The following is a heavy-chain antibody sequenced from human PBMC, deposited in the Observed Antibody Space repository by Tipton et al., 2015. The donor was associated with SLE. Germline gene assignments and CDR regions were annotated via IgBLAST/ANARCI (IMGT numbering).Heavy chain of an antibody. V-gene: IGHV4-61*02. D-gene: IGHD3-16*02. CDR2: IYTSGST. CDR1: GGSISSDTHY. Sequence: TLSLTCTVSGGSISSDTHYWSWIRQPAGKGLVWIGCIYTSGSTNYNPSLKSRVTISVDTSKNQFSMKLNSLTAADTAVYYCARHTDVIGWVDYWGQGTLVT. J-gene: IGHJ4*01. CDR3: ARHTDVIGWVDY.